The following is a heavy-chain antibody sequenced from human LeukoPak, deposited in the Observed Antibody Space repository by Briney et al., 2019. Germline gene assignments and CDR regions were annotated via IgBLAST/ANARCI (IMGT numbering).Heavy chain of an antibody. D-gene: IGHD6-13*01. V-gene: IGHV3-33*06. Sequence: PGGSLRLSCAASGFTFSSYAMHWVRQAPGKGLEWVAVIWYDGSNKYYADPVKGRFTISRDNSKNTMYLQMNSLRAEDTAVYYCAKGPNLGSSSWYVVSSYFDYWGQGTLVTVSS. CDR2: IWYDGSNK. J-gene: IGHJ4*02. CDR3: AKGPNLGSSSWYVVSSYFDY. CDR1: GFTFSSYA.